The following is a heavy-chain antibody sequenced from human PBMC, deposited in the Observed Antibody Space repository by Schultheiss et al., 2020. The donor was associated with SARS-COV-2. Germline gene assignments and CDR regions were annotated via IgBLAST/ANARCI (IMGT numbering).Heavy chain of an antibody. D-gene: IGHD3-22*01. Sequence: GESLKISCAASGFTFSSYGMHWVRQAPGKGLEWVGRIKSKTDGGTTDYAAPVKGRFTISRDDSKNTLYLQMNSLKTEDTAVYYCTTADSSGYYLFYFDYWGQGTLVTVSS. J-gene: IGHJ4*02. V-gene: IGHV3-15*01. CDR3: TTADSSGYYLFYFDY. CDR1: GFTFSSYG. CDR2: IKSKTDGGTT.